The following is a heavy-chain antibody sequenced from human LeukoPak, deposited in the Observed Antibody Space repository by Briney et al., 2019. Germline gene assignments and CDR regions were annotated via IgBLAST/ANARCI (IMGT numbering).Heavy chain of an antibody. CDR1: GFTFDDYA. J-gene: IGHJ4*02. D-gene: IGHD4-17*01. Sequence: PGGSLRLSCAASGFTFDDYAMNWVRQAPGKGLEWVSGISWNSGSIGYADSVKGRFTISRDNAKNSLYLQMNSLRAEDTALYYCAKDCAATVRGSDYWGQGTLVTVSP. CDR2: ISWNSGSI. V-gene: IGHV3-9*01. CDR3: AKDCAATVRGSDY.